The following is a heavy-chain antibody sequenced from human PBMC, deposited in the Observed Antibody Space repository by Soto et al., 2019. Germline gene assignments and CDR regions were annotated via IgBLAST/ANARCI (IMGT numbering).Heavy chain of an antibody. CDR3: ARDGYSTPRYFDF. V-gene: IGHV4-34*01. Sequence: QVQLQQWGAGLLKPSETLSLTCAVYGAPFSGYYWSWIRQPPGKGLEWIGEINHSGSTNYNPSLKSRVTISVDTSRNQFSLKMTSVTTADTAVYYCARDGYSTPRYFDFWGRGTPVTVSS. D-gene: IGHD4-4*01. CDR2: INHSGST. CDR1: GAPFSGYY. J-gene: IGHJ2*01.